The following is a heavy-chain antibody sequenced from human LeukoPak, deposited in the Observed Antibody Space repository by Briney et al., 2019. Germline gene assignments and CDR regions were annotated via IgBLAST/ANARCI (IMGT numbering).Heavy chain of an antibody. D-gene: IGHD5-24*01. Sequence: GESLKISCKGSGYSFTSYWIGWVRQMPGKGLEWMGIIYPGDSDTRYSPSFQGQVTISADKSISTAYLQWSSLKASDTAMYYCARHFRDGYNYRHTAFDYWGQGTLVTVSS. CDR3: ARHFRDGYNYRHTAFDY. J-gene: IGHJ4*02. CDR1: GYSFTSYW. CDR2: IYPGDSDT. V-gene: IGHV5-51*01.